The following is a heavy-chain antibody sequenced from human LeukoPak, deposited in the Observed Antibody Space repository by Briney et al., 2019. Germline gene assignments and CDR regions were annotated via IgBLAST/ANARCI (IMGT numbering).Heavy chain of an antibody. D-gene: IGHD6-13*01. CDR3: ARPVSRSSWYESRNYYYYGMDV. Sequence: SETLSLTCAVYGGSFSGYYWSWIRQPPGKGLEWIGEINHSGSTNYNPSLKSRVTISVDTSKNQFSLKLSSVTAADTAVYYCARPVSRSSWYESRNYYYYGMDVWGQGTTVTVS. J-gene: IGHJ6*02. CDR1: GGSFSGYY. V-gene: IGHV4-34*01. CDR2: INHSGST.